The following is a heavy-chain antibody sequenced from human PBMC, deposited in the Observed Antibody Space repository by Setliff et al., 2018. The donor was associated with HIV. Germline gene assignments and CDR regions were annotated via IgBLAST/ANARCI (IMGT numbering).Heavy chain of an antibody. V-gene: IGHV3-21*04. Sequence: LRLSCAASGFTFNDFGMIWVRQAPGKGLEWVSSITRDSSYMYYGDSVKGRFTISRDSATNSVYLQMNRLRADDTAVYYCARDRDSYGFSYFFDYWGQGTLVTVSS. CDR3: ARDRDSYGFSYFFDY. CDR1: GFTFNDFG. CDR2: ITRDSSYM. D-gene: IGHD5-18*01. J-gene: IGHJ4*02.